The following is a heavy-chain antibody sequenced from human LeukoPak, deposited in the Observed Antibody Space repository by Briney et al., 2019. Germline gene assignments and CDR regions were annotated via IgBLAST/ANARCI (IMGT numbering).Heavy chain of an antibody. CDR3: ARTYSSGWYRISSRSGFDP. CDR1: GGTFSSYA. V-gene: IGHV1-69*13. D-gene: IGHD6-19*01. Sequence: ASVKVSCKASGGTFSSYAISWVRQAPGQGLEWMGGIIPIFGTANYAQKFQGRVTITADESTSTAYMELSSRRSEDTAVYYCARTYSSGWYRISSRSGFDPWGQGTLVTVSS. CDR2: IIPIFGTA. J-gene: IGHJ5*02.